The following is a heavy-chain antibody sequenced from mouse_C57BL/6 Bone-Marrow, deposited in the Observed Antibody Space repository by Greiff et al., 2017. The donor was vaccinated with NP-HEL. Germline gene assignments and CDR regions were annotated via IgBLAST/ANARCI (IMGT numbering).Heavy chain of an antibody. CDR1: GYTFTDYE. D-gene: IGHD2-3*01. CDR2: IDPETGGT. Sequence: VQLQQSGAELVRPGASVTLSCKASGYTFTDYEMHWVKQTPVHGLEWIGAIDPETGGTAYNQKFKGKAILTADKSSSTAYMELRSLASEDSAVYYCTRGGDGPPWYFDVWGTGTTVTVSS. CDR3: TRGGDGPPWYFDV. V-gene: IGHV1-15*01. J-gene: IGHJ1*03.